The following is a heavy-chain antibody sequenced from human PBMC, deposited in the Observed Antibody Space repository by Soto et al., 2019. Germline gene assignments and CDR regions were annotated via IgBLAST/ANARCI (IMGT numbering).Heavy chain of an antibody. CDR2: IYSGGST. J-gene: IGHJ5*02. V-gene: IGHV3-66*01. Sequence: GGSLRLSGAASGFTVSSNYMSWVRQAPGKGLEWVSIIYSGGSTYYADSVKGRFTISRDNSKNTLYLQMSSLRAEDTAVYYCARGRWFDPWGQGTLVTVSS. CDR1: GFTVSSNY. CDR3: ARGRWFDP.